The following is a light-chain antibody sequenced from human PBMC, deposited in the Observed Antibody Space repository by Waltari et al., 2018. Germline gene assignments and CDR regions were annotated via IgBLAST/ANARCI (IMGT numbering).Light chain of an antibody. Sequence: QSVLTQPPSASGTPGQRVAISCSGTRSNTGSNSAHWYQQLPGTAPKLLTHSNNQRPSGVPDRFSGSKSGTSVSLAISGLQSEDEAHYYCAAWDASLNGWVFGGGTKLTVL. CDR1: RSNTGSNS. CDR3: AAWDASLNGWV. J-gene: IGLJ3*02. V-gene: IGLV1-44*01. CDR2: SNN.